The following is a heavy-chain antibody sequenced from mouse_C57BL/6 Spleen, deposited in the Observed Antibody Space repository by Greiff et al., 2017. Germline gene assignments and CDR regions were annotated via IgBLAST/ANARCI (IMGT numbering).Heavy chain of an antibody. CDR3: ARRYYGSSYYFDY. V-gene: IGHV1-69*01. CDR2: IDPSDSYT. J-gene: IGHJ2*01. CDR1: GYTFTSYW. D-gene: IGHD1-1*01. Sequence: VQLQQPGAELVMPGASVKLSCKASGYTFTSYWMHWVKQRPGQGLEWIGEIDPSDSYTNYNQKFKGKSTLTVDKSSSTAYMKLSSLTSEGSAVCYWARRYYGSSYYFDYWGQGTTLTVSS.